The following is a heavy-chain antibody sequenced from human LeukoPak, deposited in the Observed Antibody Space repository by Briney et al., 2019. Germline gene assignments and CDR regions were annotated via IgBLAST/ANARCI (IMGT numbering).Heavy chain of an antibody. CDR1: GGSISSGSYY. D-gene: IGHD3-10*01. Sequence: SETLSLTRTVSGGSISSGSYYWSWIRQPAGKGLEWIGRIYTSGSTNYNPSLKSRVTISVDTSKNQFSLKLSSVTAADTAVYYCARFRAYYYGSGAFDYYYMDVWGKGTTVTISS. CDR3: ARFRAYYYGSGAFDYYYMDV. CDR2: IYTSGST. V-gene: IGHV4-61*02. J-gene: IGHJ6*03.